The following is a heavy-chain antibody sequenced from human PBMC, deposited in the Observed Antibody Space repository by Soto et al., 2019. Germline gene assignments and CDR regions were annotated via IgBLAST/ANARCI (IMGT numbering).Heavy chain of an antibody. V-gene: IGHV1-69*13. J-gene: IGHJ4*02. CDR1: GGTFSSYA. D-gene: IGHD1-7*01. CDR2: IIPIFGTA. Sequence: ASVKVSCKASGGTFSSYAISWVRQAPGQGLEWMGGIIPIFGTANYAQKFQGRVTITADESTSTAYMELSSLRSEDTAVYYCARGITGTTSPDYWGQGTLVTVSS. CDR3: ARGITGTTSPDY.